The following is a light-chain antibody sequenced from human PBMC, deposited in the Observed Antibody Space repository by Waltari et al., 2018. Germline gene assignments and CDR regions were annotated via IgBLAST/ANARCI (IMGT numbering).Light chain of an antibody. CDR2: STT. CDR3: GAWDDGVKEWV. J-gene: IGLJ3*02. CDR1: IFNIGINT. Sequence: QSVLTQPPSASGTPGRRVTITGSGTIFNIGINTVNWYQQFPGSAPKLLIFSTTQRPSGVPDRFSASKSGTSASLAINGLQAADEADYYCGAWDDGVKEWVFGGGTKLTVL. V-gene: IGLV1-44*01.